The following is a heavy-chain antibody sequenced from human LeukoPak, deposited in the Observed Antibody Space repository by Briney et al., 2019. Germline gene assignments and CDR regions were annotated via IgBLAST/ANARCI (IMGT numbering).Heavy chain of an antibody. CDR2: IYSSGST. V-gene: IGHV4-59*01. CDR3: ARDSAAGTPFGY. Sequence: SETLSLTCTVSGGSISSYYWSWIRQPPGKGLEWIGYIYSSGSTNYNPSLKSRVTISVDTSKNQFSLKLSSVTAADTAVYYCARDSAAGTPFGYWDQGTLVTVSS. CDR1: GGSISSYY. J-gene: IGHJ4*02. D-gene: IGHD6-13*01.